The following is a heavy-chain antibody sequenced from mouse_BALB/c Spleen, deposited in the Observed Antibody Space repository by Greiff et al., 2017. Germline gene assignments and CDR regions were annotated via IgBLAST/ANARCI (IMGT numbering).Heavy chain of an antibody. CDR2: IWSGGST. Sequence: VMLVESGPGLVQPSQSLSITCTASGFSLTSYGVHWVRQSPGKGLEWLGVIWSGGSTDYNAAFISRLGISKDNSKSQVFFKMNSLQADDTAIDYCARKGWENAMDYWGQGTSVTVSS. CDR1: GFSLTSYG. D-gene: IGHD1-1*02. J-gene: IGHJ4*01. CDR3: ARKGWENAMDY. V-gene: IGHV2-4-1*01.